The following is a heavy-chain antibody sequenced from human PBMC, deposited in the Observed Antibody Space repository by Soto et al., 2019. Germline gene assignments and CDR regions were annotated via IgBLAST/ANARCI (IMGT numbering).Heavy chain of an antibody. CDR3: ARGQLRQQLPRKAFDS. V-gene: IGHV3-48*02. J-gene: IGHJ3*02. CDR2: ISSSSSTI. D-gene: IGHD6-13*01. CDR1: GFTFSSYS. Sequence: PGGSLTLSCAASGFTFSSYSMNWVRQAPGKGLEWVSYISSSSSTIYYADSVKGRFTISRDNAKNSLYLQMNSLRDEDTAVYYCARGQLRQQLPRKAFDSWGQGTRVTLAS.